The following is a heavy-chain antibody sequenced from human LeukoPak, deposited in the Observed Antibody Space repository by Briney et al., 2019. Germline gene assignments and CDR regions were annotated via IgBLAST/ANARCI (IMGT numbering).Heavy chain of an antibody. CDR3: ARDPYHRMGPPLDL. V-gene: IGHV1-18*01. CDR2: ISTSNGNT. J-gene: IGHJ5*02. CDR1: GYTFMNYD. Sequence: ASVKVSCKASGYTFMNYDITWVRQAPGQGLEWMGRISTSNGNTDYAQKFQSKITMTTDTSTSTVFMELRSLRLDDTAVYYCARDPYHRMGPPLDLWGQGTLVIVSS. D-gene: IGHD1-14*01.